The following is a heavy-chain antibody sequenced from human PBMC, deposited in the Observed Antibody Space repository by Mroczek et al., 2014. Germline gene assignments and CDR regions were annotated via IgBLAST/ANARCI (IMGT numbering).Heavy chain of an antibody. J-gene: IGHJ4*02. Sequence: VQLQQWGGGLVKPGGSLRLSCAASGFTFSNAWMSWVRQAPGKGLEWVGRIKSKTDGGTTDYAAPVKGRFTISRDDSKNTLYLQMNSLKTEDAAVYYCTTDPSWIQLRYWGQGTLVTVSS. CDR1: GFTFSNAW. D-gene: IGHD5-18*01. CDR2: IKSKTDGGTT. CDR3: TTDPSWIQLRY. V-gene: IGHV3-15*01.